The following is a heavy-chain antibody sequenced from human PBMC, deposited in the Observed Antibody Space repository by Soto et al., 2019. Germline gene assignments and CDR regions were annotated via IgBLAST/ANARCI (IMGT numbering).Heavy chain of an antibody. CDR2: INVGNGNT. V-gene: IGHV1-3*01. CDR1: GYTFTSYP. J-gene: IGHJ5*01. Sequence: QVQLVQSGAEVKKPGASVKLSCQASGYTFTSYPMHWVRQAPGRTLEWMGWINVGNGNTDYSEKFQGRVTITRDTSANRIYMEMSGLRSEDTAVYYCAREPLCGGECYVNCFDSWGQGTLVTVSS. CDR3: AREPLCGGECYVNCFDS. D-gene: IGHD2-21*01.